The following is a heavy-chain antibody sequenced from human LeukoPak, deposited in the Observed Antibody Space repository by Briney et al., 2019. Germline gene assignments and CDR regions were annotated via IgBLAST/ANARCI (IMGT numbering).Heavy chain of an antibody. CDR2: ISGSGGST. D-gene: IGHD6-13*01. CDR1: GFTFSSYA. V-gene: IGHV3-23*01. CDR3: AKDWRQLVLEDDY. Sequence: GGSLRPSRAASGFTFSSYAMSWVRQAPGKGLEWVSAISGSGGSTYYADSVKGRFTISRDNSKNTLYLQMNSLRAEDTAVYYCAKDWRQLVLEDDYWGQGTLVTVSS. J-gene: IGHJ4*02.